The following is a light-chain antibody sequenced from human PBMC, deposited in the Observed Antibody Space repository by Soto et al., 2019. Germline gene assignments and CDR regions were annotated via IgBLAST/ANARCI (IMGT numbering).Light chain of an antibody. CDR2: GAS. Sequence: EIVLTQSPATLSSFPGERATLSCRASQSVSSSYLAWYQQKPGQAPRLLIYGASSRATGIPDRFSGSGSGTDFTLTISRLEPEDFAVYYCQQYGSSPWTFGQGTKVDNK. CDR3: QQYGSSPWT. V-gene: IGKV3-20*01. J-gene: IGKJ1*01. CDR1: QSVSSSY.